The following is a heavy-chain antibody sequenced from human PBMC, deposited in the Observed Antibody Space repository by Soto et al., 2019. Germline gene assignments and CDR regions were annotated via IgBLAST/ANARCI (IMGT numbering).Heavy chain of an antibody. J-gene: IGHJ4*02. V-gene: IGHV3-66*01. CDR1: GFTVSTNY. Sequence: ESGGGLVQPGESLKLSCVVSGFTVSTNYMTWVRQAPGKGLEWVSGIHIGGGTYYADSVDGRITISRDNSENTLYLQINNLRTEDTAVYYCPRVMPYCSGWSCHSVDYWGQGTLVNVSS. CDR2: IHIGGGT. CDR3: PRVMPYCSGWSCHSVDY. D-gene: IGHD2-15*01.